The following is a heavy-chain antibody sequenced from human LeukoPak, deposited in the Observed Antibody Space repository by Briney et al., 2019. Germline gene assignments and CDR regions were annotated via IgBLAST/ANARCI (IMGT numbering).Heavy chain of an antibody. J-gene: IGHJ4*02. V-gene: IGHV4-38-2*02. CDR3: ARDYAGDSKGYAY. CDR2: VYHSGIT. D-gene: IGHD4-17*01. CDR1: GYSISSGYY. Sequence: SETLSLTCAVSGYSISSGYYWGWIRQPPGKGLEWIGSVYHSGITYYNPSLKSRVTISVDTSKNQFSLELSSVTAADTAVYYCARDYAGDSKGYAYWGQGTLVTVSS.